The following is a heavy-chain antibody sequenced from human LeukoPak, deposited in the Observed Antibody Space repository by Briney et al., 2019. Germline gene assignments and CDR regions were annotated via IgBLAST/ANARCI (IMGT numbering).Heavy chain of an antibody. CDR2: INSDGSST. J-gene: IGHJ4*02. V-gene: IGHV3-74*01. Sequence: GGSLRLSCAASGFTFSAFWMHWVRQAPGKGLVSVSRINSDGSSTTYADSVKGRFTISRDNAKNTLYLQMNSLRAEDTAVYYCARGLVHDTSGYYSDYWGQGTLLTVSS. CDR3: ARGLVHDTSGYYSDY. CDR1: GFTFSAFW. D-gene: IGHD3-22*01.